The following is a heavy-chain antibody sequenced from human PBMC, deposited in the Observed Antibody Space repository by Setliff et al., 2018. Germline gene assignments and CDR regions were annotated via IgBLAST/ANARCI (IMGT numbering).Heavy chain of an antibody. D-gene: IGHD3-22*01. CDR3: ARSKPPTYYYDSSGYYPFDY. CDR1: GGSISSYY. V-gene: IGHV4-4*07. CDR2: IYIGGSA. J-gene: IGHJ4*02. Sequence: SETLSLTCTVSGGSISSYYWSWIRQPAGKGLEWIGHIYIGGSANYNPSLKSRVTMSIDTSKNQFSLKLSSVTAADTAVYYCARSKPPTYYYDSSGYYPFDYWGQGTLVTVSS.